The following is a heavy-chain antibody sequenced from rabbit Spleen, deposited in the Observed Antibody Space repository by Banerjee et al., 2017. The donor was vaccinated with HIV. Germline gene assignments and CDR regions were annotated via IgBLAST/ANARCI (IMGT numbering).Heavy chain of an antibody. D-gene: IGHD1-1*01. CDR1: GFSFSGSSY. CDR3: ARDTSSSFSSYGMDL. Sequence: VESGGGLVQPGASLRLTCTASGFSFSGSSYMCWVRQAPGKGLEWIACIETGGSGFTYFASWAKGRFTISKTSSTTVTLQVTSLTAADTATYFCARDTSSSFSSYGMDLWGPGTLVTVS. CDR2: IETGGSGFT. J-gene: IGHJ6*01. V-gene: IGHV1S40*01.